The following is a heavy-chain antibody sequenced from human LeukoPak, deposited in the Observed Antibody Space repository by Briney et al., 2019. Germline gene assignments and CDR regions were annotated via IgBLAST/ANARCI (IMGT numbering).Heavy chain of an antibody. V-gene: IGHV3-48*03. Sequence: PGGSLRLSCAASGFTFSSYEMNWVRQAPGKGLERGSYISSSGGTIYYADSVKGRFPISRDNAKNSLYLQMNSLRAEDTAVYYCARDLSLIAPFGYWGQGTLVTVSS. CDR3: ARDLSLIAPFGY. CDR2: ISSSGGTI. D-gene: IGHD3-22*01. J-gene: IGHJ4*02. CDR1: GFTFSSYE.